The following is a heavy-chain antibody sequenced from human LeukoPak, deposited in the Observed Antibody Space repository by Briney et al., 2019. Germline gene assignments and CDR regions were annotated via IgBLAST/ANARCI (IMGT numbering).Heavy chain of an antibody. Sequence: ASVKVSCKASGYTFTSYYMLWVRQAPGQGLEWMGIINPSGGSTSYAQKFHGRVTMTRDMSMSTVYMELSSLRSEDTAVYYCARDNRELLFLDYWGQGTLVTVSS. CDR2: INPSGGST. CDR1: GYTFTSYY. CDR3: ARDNRELLFLDY. J-gene: IGHJ4*02. V-gene: IGHV1-46*01. D-gene: IGHD1-26*01.